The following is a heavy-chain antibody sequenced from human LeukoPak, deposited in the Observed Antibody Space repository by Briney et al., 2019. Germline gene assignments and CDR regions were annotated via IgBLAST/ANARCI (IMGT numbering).Heavy chain of an antibody. CDR1: GFSFSTYN. V-gene: IGHV3-21*01. D-gene: IGHD2-2*01. CDR2: ISSSSSYM. CDR3: ARFSLEPAGAPSDY. Sequence: GGSLRLSCAASGFSFSTYNMYWVRQAPGKGLEWVSSISSSSSYMYYADSVKGRFIISRDNAKNSLYLQMNSLRAEDTAVYYCARFSLEPAGAPSDYWGQGTLVTVSS. J-gene: IGHJ4*02.